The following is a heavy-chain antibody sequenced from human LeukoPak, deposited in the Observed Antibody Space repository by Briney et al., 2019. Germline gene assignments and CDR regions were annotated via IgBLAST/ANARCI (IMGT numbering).Heavy chain of an antibody. CDR2: IATSSDYI. Sequence: GGSLRLSCAASGFTFSTYSMNWVRQAPGKGLEWVSSIATSSDYIYYAGSLKGRITISRDNAKNSLYLHMNSLRPDDTAVYYCARGRSITILRGVAISDGFDIWGQGTKVTVS. J-gene: IGHJ3*02. CDR1: GFTFSTYS. CDR3: ARGRSITILRGVAISDGFDI. V-gene: IGHV3-21*06. D-gene: IGHD3-10*01.